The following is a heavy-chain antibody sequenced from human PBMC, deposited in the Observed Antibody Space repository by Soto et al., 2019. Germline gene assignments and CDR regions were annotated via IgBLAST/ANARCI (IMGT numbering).Heavy chain of an antibody. CDR1: GYTFTNYA. J-gene: IGHJ4*02. CDR3: ARRNVYGSGSYSFDD. V-gene: IGHV1-3*01. D-gene: IGHD3-10*01. Sequence: ASVKVSCKASGYTFTNYAMHWVRQAPGQRLEWMGWINAAIGNTKYSQKFQGSVTITRDTSANTAYMELSSLRSEDTAVYYCARRNVYGSGSYSFDDWGKGTLVTVSS. CDR2: INAAIGNT.